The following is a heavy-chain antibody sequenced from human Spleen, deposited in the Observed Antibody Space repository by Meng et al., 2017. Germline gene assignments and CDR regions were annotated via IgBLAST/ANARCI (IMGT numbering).Heavy chain of an antibody. CDR3: AREIGYCTNGVCYPHFDY. CDR2: INSGGTYK. J-gene: IGHJ4*02. D-gene: IGHD2-8*01. CDR1: GFTFSAYT. Sequence: GGSLRLSCAASGFTFSAYTMYWVRQAPGKGLEWVSSINSGGTYKYYPDSMKGRFSISRDNAKNSLYLQMNSLRVEDTAVYYCAREIGYCTNGVCYPHFDYWGQGTLVTVSS. V-gene: IGHV3-21*01.